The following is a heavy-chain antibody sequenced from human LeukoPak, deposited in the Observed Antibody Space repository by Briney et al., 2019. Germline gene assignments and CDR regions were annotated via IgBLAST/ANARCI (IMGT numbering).Heavy chain of an antibody. Sequence: GGSLRLSCAASGFTFSSYAMSWVRQAPGKGLEWVSVISSGGFSTFYADSVKGRFTISRDNSKYTLYLQMNSLRVEDTAVYYCAISKQWLGPFDGWGQGTLVTVSS. J-gene: IGHJ4*02. CDR2: ISSGGFST. D-gene: IGHD6-19*01. V-gene: IGHV3-23*01. CDR1: GFTFSSYA. CDR3: AISKQWLGPFDG.